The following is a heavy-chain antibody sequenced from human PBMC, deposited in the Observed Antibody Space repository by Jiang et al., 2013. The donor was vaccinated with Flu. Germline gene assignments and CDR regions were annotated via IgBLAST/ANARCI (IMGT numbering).Heavy chain of an antibody. D-gene: IGHD2-21*01. CDR3: ARGGFCGGECTSPGGYFDY. CDR2: IHPSEYT. V-gene: IGHV4-4*09. Sequence: QLVESGPGLVKPSETLSLTCNMSGTSISSYYWNWIRQSPGKGLEWIGFIHPSEYTGYNPSLKSRATISLDTVNNRFSLKLKSVTAADTAVYYCARGGFCGGECTSPGGYFDYWGRGSPVMVSS. J-gene: IGHJ4*01. CDR1: GTSISSYY.